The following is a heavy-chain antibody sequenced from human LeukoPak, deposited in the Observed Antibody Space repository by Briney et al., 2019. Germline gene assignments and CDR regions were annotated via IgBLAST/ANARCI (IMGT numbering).Heavy chain of an antibody. D-gene: IGHD3-22*01. CDR2: IYTSGST. J-gene: IGHJ4*02. CDR1: GGSISSYY. V-gene: IGHV4-4*07. Sequence: SETLSLTCTVSGGSISSYYWSWIRQPAGKGLEWIGRIYTSGSTNYNPSLKSRVTMSVDPSKNQFSLKLSSVTAADTAVYYCARTYYYDSSGSQFDYWGQGTLVTVSS. CDR3: ARTYYYDSSGSQFDY.